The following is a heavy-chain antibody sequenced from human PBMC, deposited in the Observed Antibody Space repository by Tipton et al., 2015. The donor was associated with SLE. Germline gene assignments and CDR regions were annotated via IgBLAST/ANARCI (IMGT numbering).Heavy chain of an antibody. CDR1: GDSMNNYY. CDR2: IYKTGIT. CDR3: ARAEGSGWYYFGY. D-gene: IGHD6-19*01. J-gene: IGHJ4*02. Sequence: QLVQSGAEVKPSQTLSLTCSVSGDSMNNYYWSWIRQPAGMPLEWIGRIYKTGITNYNPSLKGRLSMSVDTSKAHFSLNLNSVTAADTAVYYCARAEGSGWYYFGYWGQGALVTASS. V-gene: IGHV4-4*07.